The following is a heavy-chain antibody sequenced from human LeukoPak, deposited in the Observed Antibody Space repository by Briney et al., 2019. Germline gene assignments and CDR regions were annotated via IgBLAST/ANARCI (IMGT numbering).Heavy chain of an antibody. CDR2: MNPNSGNT. V-gene: IGHV1-8*03. Sequence: ASVKVSCKASGYTFTNYEINGLRQATGQGLEWVGWMNPNSGNTGSAQKFQGRVTITRDTSITTVYMELRSLTSEETAFYSCARGGYYYGSGSRNWFDPWGQGTLVTVSS. CDR1: GYTFTNYE. J-gene: IGHJ5*02. D-gene: IGHD3-10*01. CDR3: ARGGYYYGSGSRNWFDP.